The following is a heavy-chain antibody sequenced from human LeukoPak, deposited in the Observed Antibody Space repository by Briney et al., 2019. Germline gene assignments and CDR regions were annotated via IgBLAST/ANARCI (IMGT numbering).Heavy chain of an antibody. Sequence: GASVKVSCKASGYTFTGYYMHWVRQAPGQGLEWMGWINPNNGGTNYAQKFQGRVTMTRDTSISTAYMELNRLRSDDTAVYYCARKIGYSYGSDYWGQGTLVTVSS. V-gene: IGHV1-2*02. CDR2: INPNNGGT. CDR3: ARKIGYSYGSDY. J-gene: IGHJ4*02. CDR1: GYTFTGYY. D-gene: IGHD5-18*01.